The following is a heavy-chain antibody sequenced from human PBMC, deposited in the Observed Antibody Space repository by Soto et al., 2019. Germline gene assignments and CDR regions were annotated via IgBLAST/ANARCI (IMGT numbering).Heavy chain of an antibody. CDR3: AREREWGGVAMIDY. D-gene: IGHD1-26*01. Sequence: ASVKGSCNASGYTFTSYGIILVRHAPGQGLEWMGWISAYNGNTNYAQKLQGRVTMTTDTSTSTAYMELRSLRSDDTAVYYCAREREWGGVAMIDYWGQGTLVTVSS. CDR2: ISAYNGNT. J-gene: IGHJ4*02. V-gene: IGHV1-18*01. CDR1: GYTFTSYG.